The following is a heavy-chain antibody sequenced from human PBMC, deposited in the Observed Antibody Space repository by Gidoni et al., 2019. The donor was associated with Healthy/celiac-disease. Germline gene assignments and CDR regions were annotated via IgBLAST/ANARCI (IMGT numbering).Heavy chain of an antibody. D-gene: IGHD3-3*01. Sequence: QLQLPESGPGLVKPSETLSLTCPVSGGSLSSSSYYWGWIRPPPGKGLEWIGRIYYSGSTYYNPSIKSRVTIAVDTAKNQFSLKLSSVTAADTAVYYWARILPITGGPFWTPGRGPEGLDAFDIWGQGTMVTVSS. V-gene: IGHV4-39*01. CDR1: GGSLSSSSYY. J-gene: IGHJ3*02. CDR3: ARILPITGGPFWTPGRGPEGLDAFDI. CDR2: IYYSGST.